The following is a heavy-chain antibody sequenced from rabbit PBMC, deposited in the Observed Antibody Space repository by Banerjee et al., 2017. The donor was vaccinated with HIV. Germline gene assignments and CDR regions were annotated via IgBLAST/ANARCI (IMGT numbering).Heavy chain of an antibody. Sequence: QSLEESGGDLVKPEGSLTLTCTASGFTFSSYWMCWVRQAPGKGLEWIACISGGSSGTTYYASWAKGRFTISKTSSTTVTLQMTSLTAADTATYFCARGGGYGGDGYDLWGPGTLVTVS. J-gene: IGHJ6*01. D-gene: IGHD6-1*01. V-gene: IGHV1S40*01. CDR3: ARGGGYGGDGYDL. CDR2: ISGGSSGTT. CDR1: GFTFSSYW.